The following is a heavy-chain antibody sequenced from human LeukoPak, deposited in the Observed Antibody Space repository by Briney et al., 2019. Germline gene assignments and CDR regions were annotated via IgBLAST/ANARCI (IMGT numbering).Heavy chain of an antibody. Sequence: SEILSLTCTVSGGSTKNYDWSWIGQPPGKDRKLIGYIYYSRSTNYNPSLKSRVTMSVDTSKNQFSLKVNSVTAADTAVYYCAKRTGYYDGFDYWGQGTLVTVSS. CDR1: GGSTKNYD. J-gene: IGHJ4*02. CDR2: IYYSRST. CDR3: AKRTGYYDGFDY. D-gene: IGHD3/OR15-3a*01. V-gene: IGHV4-59*01.